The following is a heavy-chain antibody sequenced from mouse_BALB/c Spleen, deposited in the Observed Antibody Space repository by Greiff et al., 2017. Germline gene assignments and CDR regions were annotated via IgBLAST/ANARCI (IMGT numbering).Heavy chain of an antibody. CDR1: GYTFTSYY. CDR3: ARGGGYYSYYAMDY. CDR2: IYPGNVNT. V-gene: IGHV1S56*01. J-gene: IGHJ4*01. Sequence: QVQLQQSGPELVKPGASVRISCKASGYTFTSYYIHWVKQRPGQGLEWIGWIYPGNVNTKYNEKFKGKATLTADKSSSTAYMQLSSLTSEDSAVYFCARGGGYYSYYAMDYWGQGTSVTVSS. D-gene: IGHD2-3*01.